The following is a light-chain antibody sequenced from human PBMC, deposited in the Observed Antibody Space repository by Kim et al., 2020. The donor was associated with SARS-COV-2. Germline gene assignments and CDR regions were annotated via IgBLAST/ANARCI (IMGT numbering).Light chain of an antibody. J-gene: IGLJ3*02. CDR1: NNNIGCQG. CDR3: SAWDSSLGGWV. CDR2: ISN. V-gene: IGLV10-54*01. Sequence: RTATLTCARNNNNIGCQGALWLQQHQGHPPKVVSDISNNRPSGISERLSGARSGNTASLTINGLQPEDEADYYCSAWDSSLGGWVFGGGTQLTVL.